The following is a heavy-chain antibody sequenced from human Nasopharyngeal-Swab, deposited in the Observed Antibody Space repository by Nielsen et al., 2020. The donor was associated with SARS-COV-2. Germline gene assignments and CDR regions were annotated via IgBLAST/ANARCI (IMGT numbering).Heavy chain of an antibody. CDR1: GYTFTTYG. CDR3: ARGVAVAGTELEFDY. Sequence: ASVKVSCKASGYTFTTYGVSWVRQAPGQGLEWMGWISAYNGNTNYAHKLQGRVTMTTDTSTSTAYMELRSLRSDDTALYYCARGVAVAGTELEFDYWGQGTLVTVSS. V-gene: IGHV1-18*04. CDR2: ISAYNGNT. J-gene: IGHJ4*02. D-gene: IGHD6-19*01.